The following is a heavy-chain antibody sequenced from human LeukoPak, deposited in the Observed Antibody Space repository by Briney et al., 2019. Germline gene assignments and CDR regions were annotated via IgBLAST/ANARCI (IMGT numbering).Heavy chain of an antibody. Sequence: GGSLRLSCAGSGFTFGNYNMNWVRQTPGKGLEWISSISSSSSFRYYADSVKGRFTISRDNAKNSLYLQKNSLRAEDKAVYYCARLGTGVDTAMGFDCLNEVDAVDIWGQGTMVTVSS. CDR2: ISSSSSFR. CDR3: ARLGTGVDTAMGFDCLNEVDAVDI. V-gene: IGHV3-21*01. CDR1: GFTFGNYN. J-gene: IGHJ3*02. D-gene: IGHD5-18*01.